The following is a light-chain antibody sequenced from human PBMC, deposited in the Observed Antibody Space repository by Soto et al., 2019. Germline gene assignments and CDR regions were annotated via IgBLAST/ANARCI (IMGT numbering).Light chain of an antibody. J-gene: IGLJ1*01. CDR3: SSFTNTITRYA. CDR1: SSDVGGYNY. V-gene: IGLV2-14*01. Sequence: QSALTQPASVSGPPGQSITISCTGTSSDVGGYNYVSWFQHHPGKAPKLIIYEVSYRPSGVSNRFSGSKSGDTASLTISGLQAEDEADYYCSSFTNTITRYAFGTGTKVTVL. CDR2: EVS.